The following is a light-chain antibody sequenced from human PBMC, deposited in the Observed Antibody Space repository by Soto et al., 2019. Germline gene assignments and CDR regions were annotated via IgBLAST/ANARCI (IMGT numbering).Light chain of an antibody. V-gene: IGKV2-28*01. CDR2: LGS. J-gene: IGKJ4*01. CDR3: MQTLQTPLT. CDR1: QSLLHSNGHSY. Sequence: DIVMTQSPLSLPVTPGDPASISCRSSQSLLHSNGHSYLDWYLQKPGQSPQLLIYLGSNRASGVPDRFSGSGSGTDFTLKISRVEAEDVGVYYCMQTLQTPLTFGGGTKVEIK.